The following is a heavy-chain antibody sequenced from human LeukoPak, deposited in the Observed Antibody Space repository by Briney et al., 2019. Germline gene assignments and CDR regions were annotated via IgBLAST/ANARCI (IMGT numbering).Heavy chain of an antibody. J-gene: IGHJ4*02. CDR2: ISGSGGST. CDR1: GFTFSNYA. V-gene: IGHV3-23*01. CDR3: AGPSSSGVGY. Sequence: GGSLRLSCAASGFTFSNYAMSWVRQAPGKGLEWVSAISGSGGSTLYADSVKGRFTISRDNSKNILYVQMNRLRVEDTAVYYCAGPSSSGVGYWGQGTLVTVSS. D-gene: IGHD6-6*01.